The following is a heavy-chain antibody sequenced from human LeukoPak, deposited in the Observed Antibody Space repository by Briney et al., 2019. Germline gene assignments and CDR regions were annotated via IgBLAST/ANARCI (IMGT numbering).Heavy chain of an antibody. V-gene: IGHV3-23*01. CDR3: AKNGVEMARLGWFDP. CDR1: GFTVSSNY. D-gene: IGHD5-24*01. J-gene: IGHJ5*02. Sequence: GGSLRLSCAASGFTVSSNYMSWVRQAPGKGLEWVSAISGSGGSTHYADSVKGRFTISRDNSKNTLYLQMNSLRAEDTAVYYCAKNGVEMARLGWFDPWGQGTLVTVSS. CDR2: ISGSGGST.